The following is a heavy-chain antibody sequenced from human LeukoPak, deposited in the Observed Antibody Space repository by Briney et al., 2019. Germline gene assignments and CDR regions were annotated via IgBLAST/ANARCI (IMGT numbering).Heavy chain of an antibody. J-gene: IGHJ4*02. V-gene: IGHV4-34*01. CDR3: ARVRIAAAFDY. CDR1: GGSFSGYY. CDR2: INHRGST. D-gene: IGHD6-13*01. Sequence: PSETLSLTCTVYGGSFSGYYWSWIRQPPGKGLEWIGEINHRGSTNYNPSPKSRVTISVDTSKNQFSLKLSSVTAADTAVYYCARVRIAAAFDYWGQGTLVTVSS.